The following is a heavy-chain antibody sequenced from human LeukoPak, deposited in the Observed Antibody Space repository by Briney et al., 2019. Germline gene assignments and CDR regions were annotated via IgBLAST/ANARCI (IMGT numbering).Heavy chain of an antibody. CDR3: ARAWDDSSDYYHY. J-gene: IGHJ4*02. Sequence: PGGSLRLSCAASGFTVSGNYMSWVRQAPGKGLEWVSYISSSSSTIYYVDSVKGRFTISRDNAKNSLYLQMNSLRDEDTAVYYCARAWDDSSDYYHYWGQGTLVTVSS. CDR2: ISSSSSTI. D-gene: IGHD3-22*01. CDR1: GFTVSGNY. V-gene: IGHV3-48*02.